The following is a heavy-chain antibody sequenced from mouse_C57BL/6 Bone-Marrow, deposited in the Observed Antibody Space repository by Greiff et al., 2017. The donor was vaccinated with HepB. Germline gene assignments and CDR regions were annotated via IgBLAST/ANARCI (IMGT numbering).Heavy chain of an antibody. V-gene: IGHV5-9-1*02. Sequence: EVMLVESGEGLVKPGGSLKLSCAASGFTFSSYAMSWVRQTPEKRLEWVAYISSGGDYIYYADTVKGRFTIARDNARNTLYLQMSSLKSEDTAMYYCTRAAWYFDVWGTGTTVTVSS. CDR1: GFTFSSYA. CDR3: TRAAWYFDV. J-gene: IGHJ1*03. CDR2: ISSGGDYI.